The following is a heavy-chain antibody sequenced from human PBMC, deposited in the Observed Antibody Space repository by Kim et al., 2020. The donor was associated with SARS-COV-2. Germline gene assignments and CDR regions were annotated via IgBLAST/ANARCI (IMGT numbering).Heavy chain of an antibody. CDR3: ARRRDGYNPFDY. D-gene: IGHD5-12*01. J-gene: IGHJ4*02. CDR1: GGSISSSSYY. CDR2: IYYSGST. Sequence: SETLSLTCTVSGGSISSSSYYWGWIRQPPGKGLEWIGSIYYSGSTYYNPSLKSRVTISVATSKNQFSLKLSSVTAADTAVYYCARRRDGYNPFDYWGQGTLVTVSS. V-gene: IGHV4-39*01.